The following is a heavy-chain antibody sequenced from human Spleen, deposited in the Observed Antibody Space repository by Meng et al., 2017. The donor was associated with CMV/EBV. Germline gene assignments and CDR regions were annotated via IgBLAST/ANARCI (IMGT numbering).Heavy chain of an antibody. D-gene: IGHD3-16*02. CDR1: GGTFSSYA. Sequence: ASVKVSCKASGGTFSSYAISWVRQAPGQGREWLGIINPSGGSTSYAQKFQGRVTMTRDKSTSTVYMELSSLRSEDTAVYYCARDSTYDDYIWGSYRPQYYLDQWGQGALVTVSS. V-gene: IGHV1-46*01. CDR2: INPSGGST. CDR3: ARDSTYDDYIWGSYRPQYYLDQ. J-gene: IGHJ4*02.